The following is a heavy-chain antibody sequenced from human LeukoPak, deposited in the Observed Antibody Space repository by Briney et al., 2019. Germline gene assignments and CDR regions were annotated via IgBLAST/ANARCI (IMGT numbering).Heavy chain of an antibody. Sequence: PGGSLRLSCAASGFTFSSYWMSWVRQAPGKGLEWVANIKRDGSEKKYVDSVKGRFTISRDNAKNSLCLQMNSLRAEDTAVYDGATQANYYYDSSGYYYFVYRCGEGMVTVAS. CDR2: IKRDGSEK. V-gene: IGHV3-7*01. J-gene: IGHJ4*02. CDR1: GFTFSSYW. CDR3: ATQANYYYDSSGYYYFVY. D-gene: IGHD3-22*01.